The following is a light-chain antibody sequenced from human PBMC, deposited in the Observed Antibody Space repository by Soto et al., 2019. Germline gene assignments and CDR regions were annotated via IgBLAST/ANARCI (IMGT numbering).Light chain of an antibody. V-gene: IGLV2-14*02. CDR2: EGS. J-gene: IGLJ1*01. CDR3: CSYTRSSTSYV. CDR1: SSDLGSYNL. Sequence: QSALTQPASVSGSPGQSITLSCTGTSSDLGSYNLVSWYQQHPGKAPKLMIYEGSKRPSGVSYRFSGSKSANTASLTISGRQTEDEADYYCCSYTRSSTSYVFGTGTQLTVL.